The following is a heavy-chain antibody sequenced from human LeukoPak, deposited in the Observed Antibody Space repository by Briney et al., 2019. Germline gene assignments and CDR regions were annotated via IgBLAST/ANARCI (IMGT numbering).Heavy chain of an antibody. CDR3: ARDLGPSTMGYYGMDV. J-gene: IGHJ6*02. CDR1: GGSISSYY. Sequence: SETLSLTCTVSGGSISSYYWSWIRQPPGKGLEWIGYIYYSGSTNYNPSLKSRVTISVDTSKNQFSLELSSVTAADTAVYYCARDLGPSTMGYYGMDVWGQGTTVTVSS. CDR2: IYYSGST. D-gene: IGHD3-10*01. V-gene: IGHV4-59*01.